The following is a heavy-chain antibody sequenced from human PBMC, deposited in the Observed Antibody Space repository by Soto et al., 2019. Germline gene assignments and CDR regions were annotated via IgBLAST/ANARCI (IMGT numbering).Heavy chain of an antibody. D-gene: IGHD3-10*01. CDR3: ARHGRFVELLKYYYYGMDV. CDR2: IYPGDSDT. CDR1: GYSFTSYW. J-gene: IGHJ6*02. Sequence: VQLVQSGAEVKKPGESLKISCKGSGYSFTSYWIGWVRQMPGKGLEWLGIIYPGDSDTRYSPSFQGQVTISADKSISTAYLEWSSLKASDTAMYYCARHGRFVELLKYYYYGMDVWGQGPTVPVSS. V-gene: IGHV5-51*01.